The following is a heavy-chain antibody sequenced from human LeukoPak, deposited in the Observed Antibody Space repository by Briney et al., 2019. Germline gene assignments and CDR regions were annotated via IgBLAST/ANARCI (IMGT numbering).Heavy chain of an antibody. Sequence: GGSLRLSCAASGFTFSSYAMSWVRQAPGKGLELVSGISGSAGSTYYADSVKGRFTISRDNSKNTLYLQMNSLRAEDTAVYYCANPGTTVTTWADYWGQGTLVTVSS. V-gene: IGHV3-23*01. D-gene: IGHD4-17*01. J-gene: IGHJ4*02. CDR2: ISGSAGST. CDR1: GFTFSSYA. CDR3: ANPGTTVTTWADY.